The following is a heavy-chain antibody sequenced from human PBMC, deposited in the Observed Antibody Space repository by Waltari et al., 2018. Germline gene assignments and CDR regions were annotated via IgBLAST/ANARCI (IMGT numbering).Heavy chain of an antibody. CDR3: ARGGTMIVVVISPFDY. CDR2: INHSGST. D-gene: IGHD3-22*01. Sequence: QVQIQQWGAGLLKPSETLSLTCAVYGGSFSGYYWSWIRQPPGKGLEWIGEINHSGSTNYNPSLKSRVTISVDTSKNQFSLKLSSVTAADTAVYYCARGGTMIVVVISPFDYWGQGTLVTVSS. V-gene: IGHV4-34*01. CDR1: GGSFSGYY. J-gene: IGHJ4*02.